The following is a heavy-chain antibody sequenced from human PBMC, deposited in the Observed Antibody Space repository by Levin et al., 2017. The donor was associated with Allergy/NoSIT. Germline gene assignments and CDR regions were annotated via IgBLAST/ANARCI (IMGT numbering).Heavy chain of an antibody. Sequence: SGPTLVKPTQTLTLTCTFSGFSLSTSGVGVGWIRQPPGKALEWLALIYWDDDKRYSPSLKSRLTITKDTSKNQVVLTMTNMDPVDTATYYCAHTVVVPAASVETFDYWGQGTLVTVSS. CDR2: IYWDDDK. CDR1: GFSLSTSGVG. J-gene: IGHJ4*02. V-gene: IGHV2-5*02. CDR3: AHTVVVPAASVETFDY. D-gene: IGHD2-2*01.